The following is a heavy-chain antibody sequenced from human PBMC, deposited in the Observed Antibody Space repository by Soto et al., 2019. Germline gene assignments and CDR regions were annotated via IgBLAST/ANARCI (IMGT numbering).Heavy chain of an antibody. CDR2: ISPGGDRT. CDR1: GNTFTSYY. CDR3: ARNGVRTYHFYY. Sequence: ASVKVSCKASGNTFTSYYMHWVRQAPGQGLEWLGMISPGGDRTSYAQMFQGRVTMTNDTSASTACMELSSLRSEDTAVYYCARNGVRTYHFYYWGQGTLVNVSS. J-gene: IGHJ4*02. D-gene: IGHD1-1*01. V-gene: IGHV1-46*01.